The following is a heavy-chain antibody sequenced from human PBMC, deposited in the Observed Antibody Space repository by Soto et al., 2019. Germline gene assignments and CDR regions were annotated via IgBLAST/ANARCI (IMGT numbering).Heavy chain of an antibody. CDR2: IYYSGST. Sequence: PSETLSLTCTVSGGSISSYYWSWIRQPPGKGLEWIGYIYYSGSTNYNPSLKSRVTISVDTSKNQFSLKLSSVTAADTAVYYCARGMKVLRFSKHYYYYMDVWGKGTTVTVSS. CDR3: ARGMKVLRFSKHYYYYMDV. CDR1: GGSISSYY. V-gene: IGHV4-59*01. J-gene: IGHJ6*03. D-gene: IGHD3-3*01.